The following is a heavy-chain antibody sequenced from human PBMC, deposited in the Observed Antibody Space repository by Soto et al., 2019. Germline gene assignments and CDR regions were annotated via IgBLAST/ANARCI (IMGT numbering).Heavy chain of an antibody. Sequence: QVQLQESGPGLVKPSQTLSLTCTVSGGSISSGGYYWSWIRQHPGKGLEWIGYIYYSGSTYYNPSLKRRLTISVDTSKNQFSLKLSSVTAADTAVYYCARGGIAAAAPPDYWGQGTLVTVSS. CDR2: IYYSGST. CDR3: ARGGIAAAAPPDY. V-gene: IGHV4-31*03. J-gene: IGHJ4*02. D-gene: IGHD6-13*01. CDR1: GGSISSGGYY.